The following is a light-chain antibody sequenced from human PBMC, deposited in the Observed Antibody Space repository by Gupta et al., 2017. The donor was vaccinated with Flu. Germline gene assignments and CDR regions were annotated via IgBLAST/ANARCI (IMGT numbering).Light chain of an antibody. CDR1: QGIGNS. Sequence: DLQMTQSPSSLSASVGDSVTMTCRESQGIGNSLSWYQQKPGKPPKSLIYSTSNLQRGVSARFSGSGSGTDFTLAINSLQTEDAATYFCLQHNAYPHTFGQGTKVEI. J-gene: IGKJ1*01. CDR3: LQHNAYPHT. V-gene: IGKV1-17*01. CDR2: STS.